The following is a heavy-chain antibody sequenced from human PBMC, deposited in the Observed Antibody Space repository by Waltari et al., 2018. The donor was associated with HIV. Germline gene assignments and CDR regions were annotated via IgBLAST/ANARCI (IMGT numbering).Heavy chain of an antibody. Sequence: QVQLVQSGAEVKKPGSSVKVSCKASGGTFSSYAISWVRQAPGQGLEWMGRIIPILGIANYAQKFQGRVTITADKSTSTAYMELSSLRSEDTAVYYCARGLVGATTGYYYYGMDVWGQGTTVTVSS. J-gene: IGHJ6*02. CDR1: GGTFSSYA. V-gene: IGHV1-69*04. CDR2: IIPILGIA. CDR3: ARGLVGATTGYYYYGMDV. D-gene: IGHD1-26*01.